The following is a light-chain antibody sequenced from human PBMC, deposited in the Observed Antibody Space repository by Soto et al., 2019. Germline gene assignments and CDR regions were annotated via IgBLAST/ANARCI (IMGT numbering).Light chain of an antibody. CDR1: QSVVYSDGNAY. J-gene: IGKJ1*01. CDR2: TVS. Sequence: VVMTQSPPSLPVTLGQPASISCRSSQSVVYSDGNAYLNWFQQRPGQSPRRLIYTVSNRDSGVPEKFSGDGSGTDFTMKIRRVEAGDVGIYYRMQGTHWPPTFGQGTKVEI. V-gene: IGKV2-30*01. CDR3: MQGTHWPPT.